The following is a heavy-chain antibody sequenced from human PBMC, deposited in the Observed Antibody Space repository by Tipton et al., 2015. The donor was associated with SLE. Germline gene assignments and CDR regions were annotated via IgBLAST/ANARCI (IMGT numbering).Heavy chain of an antibody. CDR2: ISTSSSYI. D-gene: IGHD1-1*01. Sequence: SLRLSCAASGFTFSSYTMNWVRQAPGKGLEWVSFISTSSSYIHYADSVKGRFTVSRDNARNSMYLEMNSLRAEDTATYYCVAVRTGGRFYWYSDLWGRGTLVTVLS. J-gene: IGHJ2*01. CDR3: VAVRTGGRFYWYSDL. CDR1: GFTFSSYT. V-gene: IGHV3-21*01.